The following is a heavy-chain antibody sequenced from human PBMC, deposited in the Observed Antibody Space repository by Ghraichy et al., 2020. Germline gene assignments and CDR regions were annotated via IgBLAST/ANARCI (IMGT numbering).Heavy chain of an antibody. D-gene: IGHD3-22*01. J-gene: IGHJ4*02. V-gene: IGHV4-59*08. CDR3: ARHGRDHGDSYHDF. Sequence: SETLSLTCTVSGGSISSYYWSWIRQPPGKGLEWIGYIHYRENTKYNPSLTGRVTKSIDTSNNQFSLKLSSVTAADTALYYCARHGRDHGDSYHDFWGQGTLVTVST. CDR2: IHYRENT. CDR1: GGSISSYY.